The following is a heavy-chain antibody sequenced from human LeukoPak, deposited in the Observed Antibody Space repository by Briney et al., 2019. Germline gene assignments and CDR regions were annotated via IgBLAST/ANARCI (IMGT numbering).Heavy chain of an antibody. V-gene: IGHV3-23*01. D-gene: IGHD3-9*01. CDR3: AKDLKGFDP. J-gene: IGHJ5*02. CDR1: GFTFSNYG. CDR2: LSGSGGNA. Sequence: GGSLRLSCAASGFTFSNYGMSWVRQAPGKGLEWVSSLSGSGGNAYYADSVKGRFTISRDSSKNMLYLQMNSLRVEDTAVYYCAKDLKGFDPWGQGTLVTVSS.